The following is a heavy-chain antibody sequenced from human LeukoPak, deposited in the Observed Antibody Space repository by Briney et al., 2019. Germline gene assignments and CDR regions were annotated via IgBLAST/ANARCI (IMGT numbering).Heavy chain of an antibody. J-gene: IGHJ4*02. CDR1: GGSISSSSYY. V-gene: IGHV4-39*07. CDR2: ICYSGST. D-gene: IGHD5-18*01. CDR3: ARRVIFRLDTAMVLRLYYFDY. Sequence: SETLSLTCTVSGGSISSSSYYWGWIRQPPGKGLEWIGCICYSGSTYYNPSLKSRVTIAVDTSKNQFSLKLSSVTAADTAVYYCARRVIFRLDTAMVLRLYYFDYWGQGTLVTVSS.